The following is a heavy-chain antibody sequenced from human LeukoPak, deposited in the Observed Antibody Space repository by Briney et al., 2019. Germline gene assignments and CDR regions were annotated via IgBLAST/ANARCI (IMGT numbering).Heavy chain of an antibody. Sequence: SQTLSLTCAVSGGSISSGGYSWSWIRQPPGKGLEWIGYICHSGSTYYNPSLKSRVTISVDRSKNQFSLKLSSVTAADTAVYYCAREGADSGCIDYWGQGTLVTVSS. CDR1: GGSISSGGYS. CDR3: AREGADSGCIDY. V-gene: IGHV4-30-2*01. CDR2: ICHSGST. J-gene: IGHJ4*02. D-gene: IGHD6-19*01.